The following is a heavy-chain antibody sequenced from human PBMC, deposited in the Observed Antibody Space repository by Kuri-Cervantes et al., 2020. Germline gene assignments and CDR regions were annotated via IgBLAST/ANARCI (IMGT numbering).Heavy chain of an antibody. D-gene: IGHD3-10*01. Sequence: LSLTCAASGFTFSSYSMNWVRQAPGKGLEWVSSISSSGSTIYYADSVKGRFTISRDNAKNSLYLQMNSLRAEDTAVYYCARAPWDSGSYYNPFDYWGQGTLVTVSS. CDR2: ISSSGSTI. CDR3: ARAPWDSGSYYNPFDY. J-gene: IGHJ4*02. V-gene: IGHV3-21*04. CDR1: GFTFSSYS.